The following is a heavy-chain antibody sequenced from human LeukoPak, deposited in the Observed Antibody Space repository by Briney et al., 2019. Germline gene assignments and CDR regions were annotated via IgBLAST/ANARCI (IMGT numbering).Heavy chain of an antibody. Sequence: GESLKISCKGSGYSFTSLWIGWVRQMPGKGLEWMGITYPGDSDTRYSPSFEGQVTITADKSISTAYLEWSNLKASDTAIYYCARRYGRPFDYWGQGTLVTVSS. CDR2: TYPGDSDT. J-gene: IGHJ4*02. D-gene: IGHD4-17*01. V-gene: IGHV5-51*01. CDR1: GYSFTSLW. CDR3: ARRYGRPFDY.